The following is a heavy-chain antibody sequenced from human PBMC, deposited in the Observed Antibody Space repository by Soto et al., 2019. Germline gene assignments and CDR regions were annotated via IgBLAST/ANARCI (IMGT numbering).Heavy chain of an antibody. J-gene: IGHJ4*02. Sequence: QVQLVQSGGEVKKPGSSVKVSCKASGGTFNNYVVNWVRQAPGQGLEWMGGILPIFATANYAQKVQGRVTITADKYTSTAYMELTSLRSEDTAVYYCAGRCDSTTCLGHFDYWGQGTLVTVAS. CDR1: GGTFNNYV. CDR2: ILPIFATA. CDR3: AGRCDSTTCLGHFDY. D-gene: IGHD2-2*01. V-gene: IGHV1-69*06.